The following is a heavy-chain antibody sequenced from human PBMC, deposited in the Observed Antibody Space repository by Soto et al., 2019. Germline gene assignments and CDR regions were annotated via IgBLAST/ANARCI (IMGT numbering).Heavy chain of an antibody. CDR3: ARTHSGSYYSVFNY. CDR1: NFSISSGYY. D-gene: IGHD1-26*01. V-gene: IGHV4-38-2*01. J-gene: IGHJ4*02. Sequence: ETLSLTCVVSNFSISSGYYWGWIRQSPGKGLEWIASIYRSGTTSYNPSLKSRVTISVDPSKNQFSLMLTAVTAADTAVYYCARTHSGSYYSVFNYWGRGSLVTVSS. CDR2: IYRSGTT.